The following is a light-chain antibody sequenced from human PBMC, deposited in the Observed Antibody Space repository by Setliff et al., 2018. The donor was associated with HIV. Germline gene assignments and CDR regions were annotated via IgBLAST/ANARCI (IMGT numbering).Light chain of an antibody. J-gene: IGKJ1*01. Sequence: DIVMTQSPDSLAVSLGERATIYCKSSQSVLYSSDNKNYLAWYQQKPGQPPKLLIYWASTRESGVPDRFSGSGSGTDFSLTISSLQPEDVAVYYCQQYYSPPPKTVGQGTKVDIK. V-gene: IGKV4-1*01. CDR3: QQYYSPPPKT. CDR2: WAS. CDR1: QSVLYSSDNKNY.